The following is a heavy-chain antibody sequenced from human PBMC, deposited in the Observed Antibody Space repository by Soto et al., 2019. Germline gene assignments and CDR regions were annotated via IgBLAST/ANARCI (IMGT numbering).Heavy chain of an antibody. J-gene: IGHJ6*02. D-gene: IGHD5-18*01. CDR2: ISYDGSNK. CDR3: AKERGYSYGYNYYGMDV. V-gene: IGHV3-30*18. Sequence: QVQLVESGGGVVQPGRSLRLSCAASGFTFSSYGMHWVRQAPGKGLEWVAVISYDGSNKYYADSVKGRFTISRDNSKNXXYLQMNSLRAEDTAVYYCAKERGYSYGYNYYGMDVWGQGTTVTVSS. CDR1: GFTFSSYG.